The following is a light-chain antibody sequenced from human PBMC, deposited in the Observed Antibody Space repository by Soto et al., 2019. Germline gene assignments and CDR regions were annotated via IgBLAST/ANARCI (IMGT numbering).Light chain of an antibody. CDR1: QSVSSSY. J-gene: IGKJ1*01. CDR2: GAS. Sequence: EIVLTQSPGTLSLSPGERATLSCRASQSVSSSYLAWYQQKPGQAPRLLIYGASSRATGIPDRFSGSGSGTDFTLPISRLEPEDFAVYYCQQYGSSPRTFGQGTKAEIK. CDR3: QQYGSSPRT. V-gene: IGKV3-20*01.